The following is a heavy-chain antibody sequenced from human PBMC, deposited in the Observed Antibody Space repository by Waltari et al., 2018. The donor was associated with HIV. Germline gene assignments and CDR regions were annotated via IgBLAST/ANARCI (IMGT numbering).Heavy chain of an antibody. CDR1: GGSISSYY. D-gene: IGHD2-2*01. J-gene: IGHJ3*02. CDR2: TYTSGST. Sequence: QVQLQESGPGLVKASETLSLTCTVTGGSISSYYWSWIRQPAGKGPEWIGRTYTSGSTNSNSSLKGRVTSSIDTSKNQCVLKLSSVTAADAAVYYCAREYCISTSCSPNGRLGAFDIWGQGTMVTVSS. CDR3: AREYCISTSCSPNGRLGAFDI. V-gene: IGHV4-4*07.